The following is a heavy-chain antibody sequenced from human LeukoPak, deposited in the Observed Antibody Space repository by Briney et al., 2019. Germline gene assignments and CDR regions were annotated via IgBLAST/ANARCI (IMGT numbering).Heavy chain of an antibody. Sequence: SETLSLTCTVSGGSISSYFWSWIRQPPGKGLEWIGYIYYSGSTNYNPSLKSRVTMSVDTSKNQFSLKLSSVTAADTAVYYCARRSPGGAADYWGRGTRVTVSS. V-gene: IGHV4-59*08. J-gene: IGHJ4*02. CDR1: GGSISSYF. CDR3: ARRSPGGAADY. D-gene: IGHD1-26*01. CDR2: IYYSGST.